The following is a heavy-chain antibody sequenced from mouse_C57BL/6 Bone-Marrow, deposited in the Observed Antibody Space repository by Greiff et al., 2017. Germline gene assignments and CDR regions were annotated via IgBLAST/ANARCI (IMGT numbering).Heavy chain of an antibody. V-gene: IGHV5-6*01. Sequence: EVQVVESGGDLVKPGGSLKLSCAASGFPFSSYGMSWVRQTPDKRLEWVATISSGGSYTYSPDSVKGRFTISRDNAKNTLYLQMSSLKSEDTAMYYCARQDYDYPYYFDYWGQGTTLTVSS. CDR2: ISSGGSYT. CDR3: ARQDYDYPYYFDY. CDR1: GFPFSSYG. D-gene: IGHD2-4*01. J-gene: IGHJ2*01.